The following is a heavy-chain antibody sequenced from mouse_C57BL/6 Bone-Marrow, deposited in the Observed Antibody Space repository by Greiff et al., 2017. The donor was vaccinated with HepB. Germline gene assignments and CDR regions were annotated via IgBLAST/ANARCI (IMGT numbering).Heavy chain of an antibody. D-gene: IGHD3-3*01. CDR1: GFTFSSYA. CDR2: ISSGGDYI. J-gene: IGHJ3*01. Sequence: EVKLVESGEGLVKPGGSLKLSCAASGFTFSSYAMSWVRQTPEKRLEWVAYISSGGDYIYYADTVKGRVTISRDNDRNTLYLQMSSLKSEDTAMYYCTRGTPPTAYWGQGTLVTVSA. CDR3: TRGTPPTAY. V-gene: IGHV5-9-1*02.